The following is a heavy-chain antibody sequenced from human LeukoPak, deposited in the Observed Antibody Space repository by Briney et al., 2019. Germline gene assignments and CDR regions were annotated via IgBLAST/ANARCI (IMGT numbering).Heavy chain of an antibody. D-gene: IGHD3-22*01. Sequence: GGSLRLSCAASGFTVSSNYMSWVRQAPGKGLEWVSVIYSGGSTYYADSVKGRFTISRDNPKNTLYLQMNSLRAEDTAVYYCARGYYYEIYGMDVWGQGTTVTVSS. CDR1: GFTVSSNY. CDR3: ARGYYYEIYGMDV. V-gene: IGHV3-53*01. CDR2: IYSGGST. J-gene: IGHJ6*02.